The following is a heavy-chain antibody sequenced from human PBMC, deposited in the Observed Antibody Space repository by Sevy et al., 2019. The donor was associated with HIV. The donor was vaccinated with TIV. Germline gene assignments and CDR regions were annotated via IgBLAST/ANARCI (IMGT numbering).Heavy chain of an antibody. J-gene: IGHJ6*02. CDR2: IRFEGTIQ. CDR1: GFTFSTYG. D-gene: IGHD2-2*01. V-gene: IGHV3-30*02. Sequence: GGFLRLSCAASGFTFSTYGMHWVRQAPGKGLEWLAFIRFEGTIQYYTDSVKGRLTISRDNSKNTLYLQMNSLRAEDTAVYFCAKVSPIVVVSAAIDYYYGMDVWGQGTTVTVSS. CDR3: AKVSPIVVVSAAIDYYYGMDV.